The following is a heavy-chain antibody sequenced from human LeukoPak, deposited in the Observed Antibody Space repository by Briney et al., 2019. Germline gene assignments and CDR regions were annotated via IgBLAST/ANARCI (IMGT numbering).Heavy chain of an antibody. CDR3: TREVGQYYDSSGFVD. D-gene: IGHD3-22*01. CDR1: GFTFSSYT. J-gene: IGHJ4*02. Sequence: GALRLSCAASGFTFSSYTMNWVRQAPGKGLEWVSSISTSSSYIYYADSVKGRFTISRDNAKNSLYLQMNSLRDEDTAVYYCTREVGQYYDSSGFVDWGQGTLVTVSS. V-gene: IGHV3-21*01. CDR2: ISTSSSYI.